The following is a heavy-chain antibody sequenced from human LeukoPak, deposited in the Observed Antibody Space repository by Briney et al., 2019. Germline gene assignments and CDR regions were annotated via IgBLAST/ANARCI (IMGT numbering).Heavy chain of an antibody. CDR3: ARDGLVGATPFFDY. CDR2: IYYSGST. Sequence: SETLSLTCTVSGGSITSYYWSWIRQPPGKGLEWIGYIYYSGSTNYNPSLKSRVTISVDTSKNQFSLKLSSVTAADTAVYYCARDGLVGATPFFDYWGQGTLVTVSS. CDR1: GGSITSYY. J-gene: IGHJ4*02. V-gene: IGHV4-59*12. D-gene: IGHD1-26*01.